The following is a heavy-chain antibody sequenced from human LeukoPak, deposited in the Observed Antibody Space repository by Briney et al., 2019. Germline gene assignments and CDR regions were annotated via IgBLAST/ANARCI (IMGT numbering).Heavy chain of an antibody. J-gene: IGHJ4*02. CDR3: ARDSTYGSGD. Sequence: PSETLSLTCAVYSGSISDYYWTWIRQPPGKGLEWIGEIDHTGSTNYNASLKSRVTISVDTSKSQFSLKMSSVTVADTAVYYCARDSTYGSGDWGQGTLVTVSS. CDR1: SGSISDYY. D-gene: IGHD3-10*01. CDR2: IDHTGST. V-gene: IGHV4-34*01.